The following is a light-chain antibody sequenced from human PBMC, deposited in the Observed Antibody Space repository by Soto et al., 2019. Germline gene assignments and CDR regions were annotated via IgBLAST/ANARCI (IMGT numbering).Light chain of an antibody. CDR1: QSISSS. Sequence: EIVMTQSPATLSVSPGERATLSCRASQSISSSLAWYQHKAGQAPRLLIHGASTRATGIPDRFSGSGSGTEFALTISSLQTEDCAVYYCQQYSDWPPLSSGGGTKVEIK. J-gene: IGKJ4*01. CDR2: GAS. V-gene: IGKV3-15*01. CDR3: QQYSDWPPLS.